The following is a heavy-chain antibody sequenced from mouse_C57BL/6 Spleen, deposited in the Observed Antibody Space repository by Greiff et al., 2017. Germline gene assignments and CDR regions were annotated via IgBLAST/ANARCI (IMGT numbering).Heavy chain of an antibody. D-gene: IGHD1-1*01. V-gene: IGHV1-15*01. Sequence: QVHVKQSGAELVRPGASVTLSCKASGYTFTDYEMHWVKQTPVHGLEWIGAIDPETGGTAYNQKFKGKAILTADKSSSTAYMELRSLTSEDSAVYYCTRSRTTVAAERYFDVWGTGTTVTVSS. CDR1: GYTFTDYE. J-gene: IGHJ1*03. CDR2: IDPETGGT. CDR3: TRSRTTVAAERYFDV.